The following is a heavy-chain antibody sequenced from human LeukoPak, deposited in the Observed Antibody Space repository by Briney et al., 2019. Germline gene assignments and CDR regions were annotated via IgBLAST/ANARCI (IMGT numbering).Heavy chain of an antibody. J-gene: IGHJ3*02. CDR3: ARGDFSDYGDYVDAFDI. V-gene: IGHV3-7*01. Sequence: AGGSLRLSXAASGFTFNNYWMSWVRQVPGKGLQWVANIKQDGSAKFYVDSVKGRFTISRDNTKNSLYLRMNSLRVEDTAVYYCARGDFSDYGDYVDAFDIWGQGTMVTVSS. CDR1: GFTFNNYW. CDR2: IKQDGSAK. D-gene: IGHD4-17*01.